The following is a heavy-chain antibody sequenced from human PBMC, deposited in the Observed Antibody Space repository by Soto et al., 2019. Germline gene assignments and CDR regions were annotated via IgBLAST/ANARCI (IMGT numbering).Heavy chain of an antibody. V-gene: IGHV1-18*01. CDR3: ARPDSGDYVPPLDS. D-gene: IGHD4-17*01. CDR2: ISVYNGDA. Sequence: QVQLVQSGAEVKQPGASVKVSCKASGYTFTNYGISWVRQAPGQGLEWMGTISVYNGDANYAQNLQGRVTMTKDTTTSTAYMDMTSLTSDDTAVYYCARPDSGDYVPPLDSWGQGTLVTASS. CDR1: GYTFTNYG. J-gene: IGHJ4*02.